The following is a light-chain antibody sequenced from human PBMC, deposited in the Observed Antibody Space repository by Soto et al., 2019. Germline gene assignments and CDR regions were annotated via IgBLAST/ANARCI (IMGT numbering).Light chain of an antibody. CDR3: QHYGRSPT. J-gene: IGKJ5*01. V-gene: IGKV1-39*01. CDR2: AAS. CDR1: QSISRY. Sequence: DIPMTQSPSSLSTSVRDRVTIPCRASQSISRYLNWYQHKPGKAPKLLIYAASSLQSGVPSRFSGSGSGTDFTLTISRLEPEDFAVYYCQHYGRSPTFGQGTRLEIK.